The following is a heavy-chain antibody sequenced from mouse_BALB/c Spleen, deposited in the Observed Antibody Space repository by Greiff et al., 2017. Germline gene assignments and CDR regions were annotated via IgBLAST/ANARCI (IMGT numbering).Heavy chain of an antibody. CDR3: ARPDGY. CDR2: ISSGGSYT. V-gene: IGHV5-6*01. Sequence: EVQLVESGGDLVKPGGSLKLSCAASGFTFSSYGMSWVRQTPDKRLEWVATISSGGSYTYYPDSVKGRFTISRDNAKNTLYLQMSSLKSEDTAMYYCARPDGYSGQGTLVTVSA. CDR1: GFTFSSYG. J-gene: IGHJ3*02.